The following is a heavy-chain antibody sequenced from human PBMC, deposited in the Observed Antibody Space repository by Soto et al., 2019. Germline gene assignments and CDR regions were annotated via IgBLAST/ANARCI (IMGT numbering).Heavy chain of an antibody. V-gene: IGHV3-66*01. CDR2: IYSGGKT. CDR3: TRDSSYYGAGRGVLDY. Sequence: EVRLVESGGGLVQPGGSLRLSCAVSGFTVSTNFVSWVRQAPGREPEWVSVIYSGGKTEYADSVQGRFTVSRDTSRNMVFLQMNRLRVEDTAIYYCTRDSSYYGAGRGVLDYWGQGTLATVSS. D-gene: IGHD3-10*01. CDR1: GFTVSTNF. J-gene: IGHJ4*02.